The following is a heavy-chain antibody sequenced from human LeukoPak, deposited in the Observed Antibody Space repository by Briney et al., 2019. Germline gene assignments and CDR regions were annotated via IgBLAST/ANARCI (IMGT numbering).Heavy chain of an antibody. D-gene: IGHD6-19*01. J-gene: IGHJ4*02. CDR1: GFTFSTYG. CDR2: ISYDGTNK. CDR3: AKGEDSSGWYYFDY. V-gene: IGHV3-30*18. Sequence: GRSLRLSCTASGFTFSTYGIHWGRQAPGKGLEWVALISYDGTNKYYADSVKGRFTISRDNSKNTLYLQMNSLSADDTAVYYCAKGEDSSGWYYFDYWGQGTLVTVSS.